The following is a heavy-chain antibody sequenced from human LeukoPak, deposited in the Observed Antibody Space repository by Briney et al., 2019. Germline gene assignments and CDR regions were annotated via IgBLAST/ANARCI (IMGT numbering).Heavy chain of an antibody. CDR2: IYSGGST. Sequence: PGGSLRLSCAASGFTVSSNYMSWVRQAPGKGLEWVSIIYSGGSTFYADSVKGRFTISRDNSKNTLYLQMNSLRAEDTAVYYCAKDQPYSSVGFDYWGQETLVTVSS. D-gene: IGHD6-19*01. J-gene: IGHJ4*02. CDR1: GFTVSSNY. V-gene: IGHV3-53*01. CDR3: AKDQPYSSVGFDY.